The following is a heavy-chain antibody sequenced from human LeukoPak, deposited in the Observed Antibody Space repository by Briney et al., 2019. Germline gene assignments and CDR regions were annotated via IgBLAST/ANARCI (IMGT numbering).Heavy chain of an antibody. CDR1: GFTFSSYW. V-gene: IGHV3-74*01. Sequence: GGSLRLSCAASGFTFSSYWMHWVRQAPGKGLVWVSNINSDGSTTTYADSVKGRFTISRDDAKNTLYLQMNSLRAEDTAVYYCAGIVGATRGFDYWGQGTLVTVSS. J-gene: IGHJ4*02. CDR2: INSDGSTT. D-gene: IGHD1-26*01. CDR3: AGIVGATRGFDY.